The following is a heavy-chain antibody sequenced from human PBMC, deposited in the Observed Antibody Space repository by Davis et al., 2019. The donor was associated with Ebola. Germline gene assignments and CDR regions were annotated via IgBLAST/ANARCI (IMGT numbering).Heavy chain of an antibody. CDR2: ISAYNGNT. J-gene: IGHJ4*02. CDR1: GYTLTSYG. V-gene: IGHV1-18*04. Sequence: ASVQVSCKASGYTLTSYGISWVRQAPGQGLEWMGWISAYNGNTNYAQKLQGRVTMTTDTSTSTAYMELRSLRSDDTAVYYCARDIPFMVAVAGTPLGYWGQGTLVTVSS. CDR3: ARDIPFMVAVAGTPLGY. D-gene: IGHD6-19*01.